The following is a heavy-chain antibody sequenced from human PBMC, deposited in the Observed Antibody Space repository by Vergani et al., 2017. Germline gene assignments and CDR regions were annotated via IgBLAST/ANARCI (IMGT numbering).Heavy chain of an antibody. J-gene: IGHJ6*04. CDR3: ARVRRDVSSGYYYYYGMDV. CDR1: GDSISSGDYY. V-gene: IGHV4-30-4*01. Sequence: QVQLQESGPGLVKPSQTLSLTCTVSGDSISSGDYYWSWLRQPPGEGLEWIGYIYYSGSTPHNPSLKGRVTISVDTSKNQFSLKLSSVTAADTAVYYCARVRRDVSSGYYYYYGMDVWGEGTTVTVSS. D-gene: IGHD3-22*01. CDR2: IYYSGST.